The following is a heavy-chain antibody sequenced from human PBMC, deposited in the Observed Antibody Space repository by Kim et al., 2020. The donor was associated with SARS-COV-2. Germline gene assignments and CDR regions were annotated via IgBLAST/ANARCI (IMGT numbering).Heavy chain of an antibody. Sequence: GGSLRLSCAASGFTFDDYAMHWVRQAPGKGLEWVSGISWNSGSIGYADSVKGRFTISRDNAKNSLYLQMNSLRAEDTALYYCAKEIKYYGSGSYYTMTYYFDYWGQGTLVTVSS. CDR3: AKEIKYYGSGSYYTMTYYFDY. CDR2: ISWNSGSI. CDR1: GFTFDDYA. D-gene: IGHD3-10*01. J-gene: IGHJ4*02. V-gene: IGHV3-9*01.